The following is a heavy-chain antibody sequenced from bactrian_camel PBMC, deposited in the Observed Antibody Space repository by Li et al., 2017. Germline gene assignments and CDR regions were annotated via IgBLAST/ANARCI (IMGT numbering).Heavy chain of an antibody. CDR2: IGLDSTT. CDR1: GFTFRAMW. Sequence: DVQLVESGGDLVQPGGSLRLSCAASGFTFRAMWMHWVRQAPGKGLEWVSSIGLDSTTYYSDSVKGRFTISRSNAQNTAYLQMNNLKSEDTALYYCTTSRSIWLGYFPENFWGQGTQVTVS. J-gene: IGHJ4*01. CDR3: TTSRSIWLGYFPENF. D-gene: IGHD1*01. V-gene: IGHV3S2*01.